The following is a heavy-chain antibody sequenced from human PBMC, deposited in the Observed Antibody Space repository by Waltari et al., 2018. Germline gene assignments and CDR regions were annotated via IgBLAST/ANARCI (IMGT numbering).Heavy chain of an antibody. CDR2: IWYDGRNK. CDR3: ARALLIAAAGQFGY. D-gene: IGHD6-13*01. Sequence: QVQLVESGGGVVQPGRSLRLSCAASGFTFSSSGMHWVRQAPGKGLEWVAVIWYDGRNKYYADSVKGRFTISRDNSKNTLYLQMNSLRAEDTAVYYCARALLIAAAGQFGYWGQGTLVTVSS. CDR1: GFTFSSSG. J-gene: IGHJ4*02. V-gene: IGHV3-33*01.